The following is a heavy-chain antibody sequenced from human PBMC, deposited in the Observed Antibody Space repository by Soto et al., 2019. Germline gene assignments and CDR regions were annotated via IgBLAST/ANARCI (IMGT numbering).Heavy chain of an antibody. D-gene: IGHD3-3*01. CDR1: GFTFRNYW. CDR3: ATNYKTWSGYDPYYLDH. J-gene: IGHJ4*02. V-gene: IGHV3-74*01. CDR2: INSGGTST. Sequence: GGSLRLSCATSGFTFRNYWMHWVRQAPGKGLVWVSRINSGGTSTSYADSVKGRFTISRDDAKNTLYLQMNSLRAEDTGVYYCATNYKTWSGYDPYYLDHWGQGTQVTVSS.